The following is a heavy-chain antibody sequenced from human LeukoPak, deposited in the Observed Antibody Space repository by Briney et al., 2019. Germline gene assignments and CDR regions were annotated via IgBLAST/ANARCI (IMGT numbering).Heavy chain of an antibody. CDR1: GFTFSNFW. Sequence: GGSLGLSCATSGFTFSNFWMTWVRQAPGKGLGWVSVIDSGGSTNSADSVKGRFSVSRDNSENTLYLQMNSLRVEDTAVYYCARTYGDYDYYYGMDVWGQGTTVTVSS. J-gene: IGHJ6*01. CDR2: IDSGGST. V-gene: IGHV3-66*01. D-gene: IGHD4-17*01. CDR3: ARTYGDYDYYYGMDV.